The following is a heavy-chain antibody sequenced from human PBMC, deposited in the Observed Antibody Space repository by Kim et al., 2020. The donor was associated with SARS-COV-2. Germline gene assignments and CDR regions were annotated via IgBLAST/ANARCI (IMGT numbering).Heavy chain of an antibody. CDR2: INHSGST. V-gene: IGHV4-34*01. D-gene: IGHD6-13*01. J-gene: IGHJ4*02. CDR3: ARGHREAAAGPDFDY. CDR1: GGSFSGYY. Sequence: SETLSLTCAVYGGSFSGYYWSWIRQPPGKGLEWIGEINHSGSTNYNPSLKSRVTISVDTSKNQFSLKLSSVTAADTAVYYCARGHREAAAGPDFDYWGQGTLVTVSS.